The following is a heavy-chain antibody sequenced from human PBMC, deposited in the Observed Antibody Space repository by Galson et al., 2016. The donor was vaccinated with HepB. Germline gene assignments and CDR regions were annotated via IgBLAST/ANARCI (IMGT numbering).Heavy chain of an antibody. CDR1: GFSLTTPGVG. D-gene: IGHD2-2*01. CDR3: TRAVPAAPVNGAFDV. Sequence: PALVKPTQTLTLTCTFSGFSLTTPGVGVGWLRQPPGKALEWLAFIYWNDDERYSPSLKSRLSITKDTSKNQVVLTMTNVDPVGTATYYCTRAVPAAPVNGAFDVWGQGTVVTVSS. CDR2: IYWNDDE. J-gene: IGHJ3*01. V-gene: IGHV2-5*01.